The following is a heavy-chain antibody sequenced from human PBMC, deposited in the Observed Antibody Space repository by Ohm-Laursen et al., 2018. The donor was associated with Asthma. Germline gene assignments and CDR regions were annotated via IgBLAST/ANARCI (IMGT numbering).Heavy chain of an antibody. Sequence: PGTLSLTCTVSGGSISSSYWWSWVRQPPGKGLEWIGEIYPSGSTNYNPSLKSRVTISVDKSKSQFSLKLSSVTAADTAVYYCAREGCRSSSCESRHNWYDPWGQGTLVTVSS. J-gene: IGHJ5*02. D-gene: IGHD2-2*01. CDR3: AREGCRSSSCESRHNWYDP. CDR1: GGSISSSYW. V-gene: IGHV4-4*03. CDR2: IYPSGST.